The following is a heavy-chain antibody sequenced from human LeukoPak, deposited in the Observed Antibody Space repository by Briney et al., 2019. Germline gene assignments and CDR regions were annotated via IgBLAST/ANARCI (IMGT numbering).Heavy chain of an antibody. CDR1: GGSVRSYY. Sequence: SETLSLTCNVSGGSVRSYYWSWIRQPPGKGLEWMGYIHYSGSANYNPSLKSRVTISVDPSRNLFSLKLTSVTAADTGVYYCARLTMPTGPGDYWGQGTLVTVSS. V-gene: IGHV4-59*08. CDR2: IHYSGSA. J-gene: IGHJ4*02. CDR3: ARLTMPTGPGDY. D-gene: IGHD4/OR15-4a*01.